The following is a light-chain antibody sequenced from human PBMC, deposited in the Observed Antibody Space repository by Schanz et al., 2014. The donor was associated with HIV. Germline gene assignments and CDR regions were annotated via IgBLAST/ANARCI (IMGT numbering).Light chain of an antibody. CDR1: QSVSTW. Sequence: DIQMTQSPSTLSASVGDRISITCRASQSVSTWLAWFQLKPGRAPKLLIYSASRLQTGVPSTFSGTGSGTXFTLTISSLQPXXXXXXYCQQYNSFSSTFGXXXKLEIK. CDR3: QQYNSFSST. J-gene: IGKJ2*01. CDR2: SAS. V-gene: IGKV1-5*03.